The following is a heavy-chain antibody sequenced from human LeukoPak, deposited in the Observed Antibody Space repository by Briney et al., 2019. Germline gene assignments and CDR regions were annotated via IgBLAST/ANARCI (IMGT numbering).Heavy chain of an antibody. V-gene: IGHV1-69*04. CDR2: IIPILGIA. D-gene: IGHD1-26*01. CDR3: ARGGSGSYDHFDY. Sequence: GSSVKVSCKASGGTFSSYAISWVRQAPGQGLEWMGRIIPILGIADYAQKFQGRVTITADKSTSTAYMELSSLRSEDTAVYYCARGGSGSYDHFDYWGQGTLVTVSS. CDR1: GGTFSSYA. J-gene: IGHJ4*02.